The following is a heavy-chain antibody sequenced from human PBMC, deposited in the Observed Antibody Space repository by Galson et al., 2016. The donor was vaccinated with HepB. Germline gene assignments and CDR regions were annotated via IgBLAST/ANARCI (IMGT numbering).Heavy chain of an antibody. J-gene: IGHJ5*02. CDR3: ARGNDL. CDR2: IHSSGRT. Sequence: SLRLSCAASGFTVSSNYMSWVRQAPGKGLEWVSFIHSSGRTFYADSVKGRFTVSRHNSENTLYLQMNSLRTGDTAVYYCARGNDLWGQGTLVTVSS. V-gene: IGHV3-53*04. CDR1: GFTVSSNY.